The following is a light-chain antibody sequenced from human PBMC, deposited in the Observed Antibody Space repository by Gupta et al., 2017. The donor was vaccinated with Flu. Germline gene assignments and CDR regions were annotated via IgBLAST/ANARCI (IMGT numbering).Light chain of an antibody. J-gene: IGLJ1*01. CDR3: QSYDSSLSGYV. Sequence: QSVLTQPPSVSGASGQRVTISCTGSSSNIGAGFDVHWYQQLPGTFPKLLIYGNTNRPSGVPDRISGSKSGTSASLAITGLQAEDEADYYCQSYDSSLSGYVFGTGTKVIVL. V-gene: IGLV1-40*01. CDR1: SSNIGAGFD. CDR2: GNT.